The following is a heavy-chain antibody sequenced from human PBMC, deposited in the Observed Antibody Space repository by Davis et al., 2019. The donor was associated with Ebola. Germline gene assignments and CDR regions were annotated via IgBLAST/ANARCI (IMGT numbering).Heavy chain of an antibody. CDR2: ISSSSDSV. J-gene: IGHJ5*02. Sequence: PGGSLRLSCAASGFTFSAASMNWVRQAPGKGLEWIAYISSSSDSVYYADSVEGRFTISRDNARNSLYLQMNGLRDEDTAVYYCARSYLISTWGQGTLVTVSS. D-gene: IGHD3-10*01. CDR1: GFTFSAAS. V-gene: IGHV3-48*02. CDR3: ARSYLIST.